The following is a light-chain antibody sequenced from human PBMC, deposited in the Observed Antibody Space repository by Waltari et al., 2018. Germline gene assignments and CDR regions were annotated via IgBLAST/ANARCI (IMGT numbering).Light chain of an antibody. CDR3: MQILQPART. Sequence: DILMTQSPLSLPVTPGEPASISCSSSKSLLHSNGYNYLDWYLQKPGQSPQVLIYLGSNRASGVPDRFSGSGSGTDFTLNISRVEAEDVGVYYCMQILQPARTFGQGTRLEIK. CDR1: KSLLHSNGYNY. J-gene: IGKJ2*01. CDR2: LGS. V-gene: IGKV2-28*01.